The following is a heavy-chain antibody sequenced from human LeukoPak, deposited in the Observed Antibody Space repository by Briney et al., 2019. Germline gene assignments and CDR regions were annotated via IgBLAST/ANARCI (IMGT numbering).Heavy chain of an antibody. D-gene: IGHD3-10*01. J-gene: IGHJ3*02. V-gene: IGHV1-2*02. CDR3: ARARAWFGEYDAFDI. CDR2: INPNSGGT. Sequence: ASVKVSCKASGYTFTGYYMHWVRQAPGQGLEWMGWINPNSGGTNYAQKFQGRVTMTRDTSISTAYMELSRLRSDDTAVYYCARARAWFGEYDAFDIWGQGTMVTVSS. CDR1: GYTFTGYY.